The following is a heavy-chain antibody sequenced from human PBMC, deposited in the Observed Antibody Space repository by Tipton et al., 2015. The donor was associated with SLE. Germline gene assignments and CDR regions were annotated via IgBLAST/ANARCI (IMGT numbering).Heavy chain of an antibody. CDR3: ARAPGLERSYYYCYYVDV. D-gene: IGHD1-1*01. Sequence: TLSLTCAVSGGSFSGYYWYWVSQPPEQGLEWIGEITQSGVTNYNPSLNRRVTMSLDTSKNQFSLKLTSVTAADTAVYYCARAPGLERSYYYCYYVDVWGKGTTVTVSS. CDR2: ITQSGVT. CDR1: GGSFSGYY. J-gene: IGHJ6*03. V-gene: IGHV4-34*01.